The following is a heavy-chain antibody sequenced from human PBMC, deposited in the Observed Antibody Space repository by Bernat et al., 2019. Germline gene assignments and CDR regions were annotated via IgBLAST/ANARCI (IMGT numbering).Heavy chain of an antibody. CDR2: IKQDGSEK. CDR1: GFTFSSYW. V-gene: IGHV3-7*03. CDR3: ARVGYYYDSSGWYFDL. J-gene: IGHJ2*01. Sequence: EVQLVESGGGLVQPGGSLRLSCAASGFTFSSYWMSWVRQAPGKGLEWVANIKQDGSEKYYVDSVKGRFTSSRDNAKNSLYLQMNSLRAEDTAVYYCARVGYYYDSSGWYFDLWGRGTLVTVSS. D-gene: IGHD3-22*01.